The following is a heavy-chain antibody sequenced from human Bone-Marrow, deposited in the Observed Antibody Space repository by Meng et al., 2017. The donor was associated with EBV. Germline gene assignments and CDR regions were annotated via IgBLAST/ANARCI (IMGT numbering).Heavy chain of an antibody. J-gene: IGHJ1*01. CDR3: ARDFQTVDGGAADLKYFQH. V-gene: IGHV1-69*06. D-gene: IGHD6-25*01. Sequence: QVQLLRAGAEVKKPGSSVKVSCKASGGTFSSYAISRVRQAPGQGLEWMGGIIPIFGTANYAQKFQGRVTITADKSTSTAYMELSSLRSEDTAVYYCARDFQTVDGGAADLKYFQHWGQGTLVSLL. CDR2: IIPIFGTA. CDR1: GGTFSSYA.